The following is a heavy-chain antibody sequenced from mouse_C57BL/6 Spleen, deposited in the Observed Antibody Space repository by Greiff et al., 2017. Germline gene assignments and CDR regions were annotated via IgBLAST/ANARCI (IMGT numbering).Heavy chain of an antibody. D-gene: IGHD1-1*01. CDR3: ARKATVDYYYAMDY. Sequence: EVKVVESGGGLVKPGGSLKLSCAASGFTFSDYGMHWVRQAPEKGLEWVAYISSGSSTIYYADTVKGRFTISRDNAKNTLFLQMTSLRSEDTAMYYCARKATVDYYYAMDYWGQGTSVTVSS. J-gene: IGHJ4*01. CDR2: ISSGSSTI. CDR1: GFTFSDYG. V-gene: IGHV5-17*01.